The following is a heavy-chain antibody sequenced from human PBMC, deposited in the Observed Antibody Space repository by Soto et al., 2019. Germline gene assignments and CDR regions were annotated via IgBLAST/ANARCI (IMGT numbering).Heavy chain of an antibody. V-gene: IGHV3-11*01. CDR2: ISSSGSTV. J-gene: IGHJ4*02. CDR1: GFTFSDYY. D-gene: IGHD3-9*01. Sequence: GGSLRLSCAASGFTFSDYYMSWIRQAPGKGLEWVSYISSSGSTVYYADSVKGRFTISRDNAKNSLYLQMNSLRAEDTAVYYCASGFDWWDESKTNFDYWGQGTLVTVSS. CDR3: ASGFDWWDESKTNFDY.